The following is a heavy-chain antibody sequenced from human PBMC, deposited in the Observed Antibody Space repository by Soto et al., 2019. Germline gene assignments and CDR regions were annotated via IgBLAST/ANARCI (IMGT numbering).Heavy chain of an antibody. Sequence: EVHLLESGGDVVQPGRSLRLSCAASGFTFSNYAMNWIRQAPGKGLEWLSSISANGRNAYYADSVKGRFTISRDRSKNTLYLQLDSLRAEDTAIYFCAKDLSSVGLLALCAPFDSGGHASLVTVSA. J-gene: IGHJ4*01. CDR1: GFTFSNYA. V-gene: IGHV3-23*01. CDR2: ISANGRNA. D-gene: IGHD2-15*01. CDR3: AKDLSSVGLLALCAPFDS.